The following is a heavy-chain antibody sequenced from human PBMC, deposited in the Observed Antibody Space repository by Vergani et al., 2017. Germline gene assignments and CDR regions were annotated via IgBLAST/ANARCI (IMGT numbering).Heavy chain of an antibody. J-gene: IGHJ4*02. V-gene: IGHV3-23*01. Sequence: EVQLLESGGGLVQPGGSLRLSCAASGFTFSTYAMTWVRQAPGKGLEWVSTISSDGGSTYYADSVKGRFTISRDNSKNTLYLQMNSLRAEDTAVYYCAKPPVPLGYYRGYWGQGTLVTVSS. D-gene: IGHD3-3*01. CDR1: GFTFSTYA. CDR2: ISSDGGST. CDR3: AKPPVPLGYYRGY.